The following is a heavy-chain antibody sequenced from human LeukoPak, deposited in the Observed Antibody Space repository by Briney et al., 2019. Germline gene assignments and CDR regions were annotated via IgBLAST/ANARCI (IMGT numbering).Heavy chain of an antibody. V-gene: IGHV3-23*01. Sequence: GGSLRLSCAASGFTFSSYAMSWVRQAPGKGLEWVSVISGSGVNTYYADSVKGRFTISRDNSKNTLFLQMNSLRAEDTAVYYCAKASAMIVVVSKHFDYWGQGTLVTVSS. CDR2: ISGSGVNT. CDR1: GFTFSSYA. D-gene: IGHD3-22*01. J-gene: IGHJ4*02. CDR3: AKASAMIVVVSKHFDY.